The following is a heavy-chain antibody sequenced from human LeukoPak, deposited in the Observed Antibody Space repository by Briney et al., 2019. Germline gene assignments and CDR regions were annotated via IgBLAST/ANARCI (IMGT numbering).Heavy chain of an antibody. CDR3: AKLYGGRYFDY. D-gene: IGHD3-10*01. V-gene: IGHV3-48*03. CDR2: ISSSGSTI. CDR1: GFTFSSYE. Sequence: PGGSLRLSCAASGFTFSSYEMNWVRQAPGKGLEWVSYISSSGSTIYYADSVKGRFTISRDNAKNSLYLQMNSLRAEDTAVYYCAKLYGGRYFDYWGQGTLVTVSS. J-gene: IGHJ4*02.